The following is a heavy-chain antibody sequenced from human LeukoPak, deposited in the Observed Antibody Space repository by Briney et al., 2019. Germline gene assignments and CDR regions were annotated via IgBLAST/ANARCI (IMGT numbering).Heavy chain of an antibody. J-gene: IGHJ4*02. V-gene: IGHV3-7*01. CDR3: ARWLELMRNFDW. D-gene: IGHD5-24*01. Sequence: GGSLRLSCAASGFTFSSDWMHWVRQAPGKGLEWVANIKQDGSEKDYVDALKGRFTISRDNAKNSLYLQMNSLGAEDTAVYYCARWLELMRNFDWWGQGTLVTVSS. CDR1: GFTFSSDW. CDR2: IKQDGSEK.